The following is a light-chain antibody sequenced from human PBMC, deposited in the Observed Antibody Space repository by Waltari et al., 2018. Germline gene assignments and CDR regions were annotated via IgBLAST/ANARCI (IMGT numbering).Light chain of an antibody. CDR3: QQYNSYSS. Sequence: DIQMTQSPSTLAASGGQRVTIPFRASQSISSWLAWYQQKPGKAPKLLIYKASSLESGVPSRFSGSGSGTEFTLTISSLQPDDFATYYCQQYNSYSSFGQGTKLEIK. J-gene: IGKJ2*01. CDR2: KAS. V-gene: IGKV1-5*03. CDR1: QSISSW.